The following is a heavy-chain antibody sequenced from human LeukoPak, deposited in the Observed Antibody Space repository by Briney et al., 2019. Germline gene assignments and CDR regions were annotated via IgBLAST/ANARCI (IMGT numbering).Heavy chain of an antibody. CDR2: INHSGST. CDR1: GGSFSGYY. D-gene: IGHD4-17*01. J-gene: IGHJ4*02. Sequence: SSETLSLTCAVYGGSFSGYYWSWIRQPPGKGLEWIGEINHSGSTNYNPSLKSRVTISVDTSKNQFSLKLSSVTAADTAVYYCARVRGDYIDYWGQGTLVTVSS. V-gene: IGHV4-34*01. CDR3: ARVRGDYIDY.